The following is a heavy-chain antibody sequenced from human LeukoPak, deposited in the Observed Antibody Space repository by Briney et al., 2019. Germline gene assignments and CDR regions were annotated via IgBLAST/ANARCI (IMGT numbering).Heavy chain of an antibody. J-gene: IGHJ3*02. CDR3: ARAAAMARGAFDT. Sequence: PGGSLRLSCAASGFTFSSYSMNWVRQAPGKGLEWVSYISSSSSTIYYADSVKGRFTISRDNAKNSLYLQMNSLRAEDTAVYYCARAAAMARGAFDTWGQGTMVTVSS. CDR1: GFTFSSYS. CDR2: ISSSSSTI. V-gene: IGHV3-48*04. D-gene: IGHD5-18*01.